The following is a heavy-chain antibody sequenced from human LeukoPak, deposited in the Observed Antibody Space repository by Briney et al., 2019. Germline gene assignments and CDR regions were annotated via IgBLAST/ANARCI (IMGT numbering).Heavy chain of an antibody. CDR2: IYTSGST. V-gene: IGHV4-4*07. Sequence: PSETLSLTCTVSGGSISSYYWSWIRQPAGKGLEWIGRIYTSGSTNYNPSLKSRVTISVDTSKNQFSLKLSSVTAADTAVYYCARARGVLRYFVLDYWGQGTLVTVSS. D-gene: IGHD3-9*01. J-gene: IGHJ4*02. CDR3: ARARGVLRYFVLDY. CDR1: GGSISSYY.